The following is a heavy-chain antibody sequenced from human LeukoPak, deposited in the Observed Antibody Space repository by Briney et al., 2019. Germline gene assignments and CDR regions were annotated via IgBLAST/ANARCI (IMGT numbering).Heavy chain of an antibody. J-gene: IGHJ5*02. D-gene: IGHD2-2*01. Sequence: ASVKVSCKASGYTFTSYDINWVRQATGQGLEWMGWMNPNSGNTGYAQKFQGRVTITRNTSISTAYMELSSLRSEDTAVYYCARGDCSSTSCSLNWFDPWGQGTLVTVSS. V-gene: IGHV1-8*03. CDR1: GYTFTSYD. CDR3: ARGDCSSTSCSLNWFDP. CDR2: MNPNSGNT.